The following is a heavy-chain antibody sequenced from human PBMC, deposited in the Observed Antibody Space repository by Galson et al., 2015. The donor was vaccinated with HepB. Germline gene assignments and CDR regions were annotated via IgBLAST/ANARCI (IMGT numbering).Heavy chain of an antibody. J-gene: IGHJ5*02. CDR3: AKDLSAIHTEWFDP. Sequence: SLRLSCAASGFTFDDYSMHWVRQAPGKGLEWVSGISWNSGSIGYADSVKGRFTISRDNAKNSLYLQMNSLRAEDTALYYCAKDLSAIHTEWFDPWGQGTLVTVSS. CDR1: GFTFDDYS. CDR2: ISWNSGSI. D-gene: IGHD2-2*01. V-gene: IGHV3-9*01.